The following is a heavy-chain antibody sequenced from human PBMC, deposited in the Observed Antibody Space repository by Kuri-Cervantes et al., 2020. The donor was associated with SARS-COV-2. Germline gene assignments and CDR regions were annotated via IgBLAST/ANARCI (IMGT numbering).Heavy chain of an antibody. Sequence: KISCAASGFTFSGSAMHWVRQASGKGLEWVGRIRSKANSYATAYAASVKGRFTISRDDSKNTAYLQMNSLKTEDTAVYYCTRVNSGWYGSWGQGTLVTVSS. CDR3: TRVNSGWYGS. D-gene: IGHD1-26*01. V-gene: IGHV3-73*01. CDR2: IRSKANSYAT. CDR1: GFTFSGSA. J-gene: IGHJ5*01.